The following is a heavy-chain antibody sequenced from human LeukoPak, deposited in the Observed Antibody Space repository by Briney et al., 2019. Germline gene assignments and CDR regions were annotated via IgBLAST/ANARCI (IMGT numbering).Heavy chain of an antibody. Sequence: ASVKVSCKTSGYTFTPYYIHGLRQAPGQGLEWMGWINPNSGGTKYSEKFQGRVTMTRDTSISTVYMDLSRLTFDDTAVYYFASGFAVVTGTGSDYFDYWGQGTLVTVSS. CDR3: ASGFAVVTGTGSDYFDY. CDR2: INPNSGGT. CDR1: GYTFTPYY. V-gene: IGHV1-2*02. D-gene: IGHD1-20*01. J-gene: IGHJ4*02.